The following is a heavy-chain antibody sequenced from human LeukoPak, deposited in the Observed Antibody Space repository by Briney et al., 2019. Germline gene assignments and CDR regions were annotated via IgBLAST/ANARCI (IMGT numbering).Heavy chain of an antibody. CDR3: AKDRSIVATTLGYFDY. V-gene: IGHV3-23*01. D-gene: IGHD5-12*01. J-gene: IGHJ4*02. Sequence: GGSLRLSCAASGFTFSSYGMSWVRQAPGKGLEWVSAISGSGGSTYYADSVKGRFTISRDNSKNTLYLQMNSLRAEDTAVYYCAKDRSIVATTLGYFDYWGQGTLVTVSS. CDR1: GFTFSSYG. CDR2: ISGSGGST.